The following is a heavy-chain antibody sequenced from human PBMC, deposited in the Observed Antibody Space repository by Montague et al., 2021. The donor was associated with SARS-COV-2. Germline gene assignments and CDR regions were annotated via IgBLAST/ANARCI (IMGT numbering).Heavy chain of an antibody. CDR1: VAWNTGED. V-gene: IGHV4-34*01. Sequence: SETLSLTCSRLVAWNTGEDRKSTRLNPSHHRKSYADFSHKKSTNYNPSLESRVTISVDTSKNQFSLKLSSVTAADTAVYYCARGYQLRFLEWSSRQSTFDYWGQGTLVTVSS. CDR3: ARGYQLRFLEWSSRQSTFDY. D-gene: IGHD3-3*01. CDR2: FSHKKST. J-gene: IGHJ4*02.